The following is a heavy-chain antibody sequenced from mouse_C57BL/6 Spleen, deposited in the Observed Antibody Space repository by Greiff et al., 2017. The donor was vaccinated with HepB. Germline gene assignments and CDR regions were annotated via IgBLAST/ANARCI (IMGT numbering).Heavy chain of an antibody. D-gene: IGHD2-4*01. Sequence: EVKLMESGGGLVQPGGSMKLSCAASGFTFSDAWMDWVRQSPEKGLEWVAEIRNKANNHATYYAESVKGRFTISRDDSKSSVYLQLNSLRAEDTGIYYCTRPIYYDPYYAMDYWGQGTSVTVSS. V-gene: IGHV6-6*01. CDR3: TRPIYYDPYYAMDY. J-gene: IGHJ4*01. CDR1: GFTFSDAW. CDR2: IRNKANNHAT.